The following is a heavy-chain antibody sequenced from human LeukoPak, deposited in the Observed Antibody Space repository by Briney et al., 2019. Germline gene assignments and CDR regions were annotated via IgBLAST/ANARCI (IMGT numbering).Heavy chain of an antibody. Sequence: GGSLRLSCAASGFTFSSYGMHWVRQAPGKGLEWVAFIRCDGIIQYHADSVKGRFTISRDNSKNTLYLQMSSLRPEDTALYYCAKDTVKVTTIRRVPHYTDVWGKGTTVTISS. V-gene: IGHV3-30*02. CDR3: AKDTVKVTTIRRVPHYTDV. CDR1: GFTFSSYG. CDR2: IRCDGIIQ. D-gene: IGHD5-24*01. J-gene: IGHJ6*03.